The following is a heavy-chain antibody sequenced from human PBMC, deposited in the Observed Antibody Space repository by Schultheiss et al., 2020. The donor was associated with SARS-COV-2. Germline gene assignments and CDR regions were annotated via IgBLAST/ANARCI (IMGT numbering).Heavy chain of an antibody. V-gene: IGHV4-4*07. CDR3: ARGGRWYYYNWFDP. J-gene: IGHJ5*02. Sequence: SETLSLTCTVSGGSISSYYWSWIRQPAGKGLEWIGRIYTSGSTNYNPSLKSRVTMSVDTSKNQFSLKLSSVTAADTAVYYCARGGRWYYYNWFDPWGQGTLVTVSS. CDR2: IYTSGST. D-gene: IGHD2/OR15-2a*01. CDR1: GGSISSYY.